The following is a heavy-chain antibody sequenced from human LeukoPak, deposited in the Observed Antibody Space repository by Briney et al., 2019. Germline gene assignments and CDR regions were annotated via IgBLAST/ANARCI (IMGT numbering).Heavy chain of an antibody. Sequence: GGSLRLSCAASGFTFSSYWMHWVRQAPGKGLVLVSRINTDGSSTSYADSVKGRFTISRDNAKNTLYLQMNSLRAEDTAVYYCARDLGYCSGGSCYNWFDPWGQGTLVTVSS. V-gene: IGHV3-74*01. CDR2: INTDGSST. J-gene: IGHJ5*02. CDR1: GFTFSSYW. D-gene: IGHD2-15*01. CDR3: ARDLGYCSGGSCYNWFDP.